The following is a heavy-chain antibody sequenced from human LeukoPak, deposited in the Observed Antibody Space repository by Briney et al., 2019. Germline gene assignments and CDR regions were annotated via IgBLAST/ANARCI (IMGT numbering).Heavy chain of an antibody. J-gene: IGHJ4*02. CDR1: GFTFADYA. CDR2: ISGSGGST. CDR3: AKDWATTIFDY. V-gene: IGHV3-23*01. Sequence: GGSLRLSCAASGFTFADYAMSWVRQAPGKGLEWVSGISGSGGSTYYADSVKGRFTISRDNSKNTLYLQMNSLRAEDTAVYYCAKDWATTIFDYWGQGTLVTVSS. D-gene: IGHD5-12*01.